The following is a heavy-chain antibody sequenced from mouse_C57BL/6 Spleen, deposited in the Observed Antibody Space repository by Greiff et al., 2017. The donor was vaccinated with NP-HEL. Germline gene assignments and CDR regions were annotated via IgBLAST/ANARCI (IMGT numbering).Heavy chain of an antibody. J-gene: IGHJ4*01. Sequence: EVQLQQSGPGLVKPSQSLSLTCSVTGYSITSGYYWNWIRQFPGNKLEWMGYISYDGSNNYNPSLKNRISITRDTSKNQFFLKLNSVTTEDTSTYYCARGGDGPSYAMDYWGQGTSVTVSS. V-gene: IGHV3-6*01. D-gene: IGHD2-3*01. CDR2: ISYDGSN. CDR1: GYSITSGYY. CDR3: ARGGDGPSYAMDY.